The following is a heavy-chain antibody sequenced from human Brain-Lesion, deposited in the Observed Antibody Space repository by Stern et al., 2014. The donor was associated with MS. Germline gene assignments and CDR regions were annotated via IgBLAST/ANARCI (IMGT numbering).Heavy chain of an antibody. CDR3: ARDQRGITIFGVVTDYYYLGMDV. J-gene: IGHJ6*02. CDR2: INPKTGGT. D-gene: IGHD3-3*01. CDR1: GYIFTGYY. Sequence: VQLVESGAEVKKPGASVKVSCKPSGYIFTGYYIHWVRQAPGQGLEWMAWINPKTGGTKYAQKFQGRGTMSRDTSISTAYVELSSLTSDDTAVYYCARDQRGITIFGVVTDYYYLGMDVWGQGTTVTVSS. V-gene: IGHV1-2*02.